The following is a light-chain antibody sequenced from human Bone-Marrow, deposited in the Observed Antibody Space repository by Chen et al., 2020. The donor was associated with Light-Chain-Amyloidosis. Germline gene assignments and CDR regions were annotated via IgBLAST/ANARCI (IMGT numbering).Light chain of an antibody. CDR3: QQHNYAPCS. Sequence: DIQMTQSPSSLSASVVYRVTITCRASQAIENYLAWYQQRPGQVPKLLIYSASNWQSGVPSRFSGSGSGTDFTLTISSLQPEDVATHYCQQHNYAPCSFGQGTKLEIK. CDR1: QAIENY. CDR2: SAS. V-gene: IGKV1-27*01. J-gene: IGKJ2*04.